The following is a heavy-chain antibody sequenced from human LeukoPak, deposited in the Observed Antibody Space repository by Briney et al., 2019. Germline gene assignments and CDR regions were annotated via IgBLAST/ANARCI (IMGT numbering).Heavy chain of an antibody. CDR3: ARDSSSWCGGAFDI. V-gene: IGHV4-30-4*08. CDR2: IYYSGST. CDR1: GGSISSGDYY. D-gene: IGHD6-13*01. Sequence: SQTLSLTCTVSGGSISSGDYYWIWIRQPPGKGLEWIGYIYYSGSTYYNPSLKSRVTISVDTSKNQFSLKLSSVTAADTAVYYCARDSSSWCGGAFDIWGQGTMVTVSS. J-gene: IGHJ3*02.